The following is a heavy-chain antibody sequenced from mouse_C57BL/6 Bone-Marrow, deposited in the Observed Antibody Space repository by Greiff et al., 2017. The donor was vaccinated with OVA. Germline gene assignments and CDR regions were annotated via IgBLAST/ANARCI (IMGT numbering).Heavy chain of an antibody. V-gene: IGHV1-59*01. CDR3: ARATTVVAKDY. D-gene: IGHD1-1*01. Sequence: QVQLQQSGAELVRPGTSVKLSCKASGYTFTSYWMHWVKQRPGQGLEWIGVIDPSDSYTNYNQKFKGKATLTVDTSSSTAYMQLSSLTSEDSAVYYCARATTVVAKDYWGQGTTLTVSS. CDR1: GYTFTSYW. J-gene: IGHJ2*01. CDR2: IDPSDSYT.